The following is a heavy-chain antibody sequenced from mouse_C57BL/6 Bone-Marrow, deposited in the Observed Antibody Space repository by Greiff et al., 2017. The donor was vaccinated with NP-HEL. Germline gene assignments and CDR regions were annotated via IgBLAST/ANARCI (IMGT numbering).Heavy chain of an antibody. D-gene: IGHD1-1*01. J-gene: IGHJ1*03. CDR2: IDPNSGGT. CDR3: ARYYYGSRGWYFDV. V-gene: IGHV1-72*01. Sequence: VQLQQSGADLVKPGASVKLSCKASGYTFTSYWMHWVKQRPGRGLEWIGRIDPNSGGTKFNETFKTKATLTVDKPSSTAYMQLRRLTSEDSAVYYCARYYYGSRGWYFDVWGTGTTVTVSS. CDR1: GYTFTSYW.